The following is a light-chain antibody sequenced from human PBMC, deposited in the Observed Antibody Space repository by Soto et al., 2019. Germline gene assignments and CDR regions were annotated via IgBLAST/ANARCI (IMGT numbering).Light chain of an antibody. CDR3: QQYNLQSPWT. Sequence: DIQMTQSPSTLSASVGDRVTLSCRASQTINSWLAWYQKKPGQAPKLLIYKASSLESGIPARFSGSASGTEFTLTISSLQSDDFATYYCQQYNLQSPWTFGQGTKVDIK. V-gene: IGKV1-5*03. J-gene: IGKJ1*01. CDR1: QTINSW. CDR2: KAS.